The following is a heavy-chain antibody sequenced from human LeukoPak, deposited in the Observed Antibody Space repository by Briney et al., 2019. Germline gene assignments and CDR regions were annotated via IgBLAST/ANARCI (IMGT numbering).Heavy chain of an antibody. CDR1: GGSISSSNW. CDR3: ARVGSCSGGSCYYRLFDY. Sequence: SETLSLTCAVSGGSISSSNWWSWVRQPPGKGLEWIGEIYHSGSTNYNPSLKSRVSISVDTSKNQFSLKLSSVTAADTAVYYCARVGSCSGGSCYYRLFDYWGQGTLVTVSS. J-gene: IGHJ4*02. V-gene: IGHV4-4*02. D-gene: IGHD2-15*01. CDR2: IYHSGST.